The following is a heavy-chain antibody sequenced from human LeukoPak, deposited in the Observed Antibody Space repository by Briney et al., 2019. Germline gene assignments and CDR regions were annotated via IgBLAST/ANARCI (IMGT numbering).Heavy chain of an antibody. CDR2: IYYSGST. Sequence: SQTLSLTCTVSGGSISSGGYYWSWIRQHPGKGLEWIGYIYYSGSTYYNPSLKSRVTISLDTSKNQFSLKLTSVTAADTAVYYCARSPTVTTSAFDIWGQGTMVTVSS. CDR3: ARSPTVTTSAFDI. V-gene: IGHV4-31*03. D-gene: IGHD4-17*01. CDR1: GGSISSGGYY. J-gene: IGHJ3*02.